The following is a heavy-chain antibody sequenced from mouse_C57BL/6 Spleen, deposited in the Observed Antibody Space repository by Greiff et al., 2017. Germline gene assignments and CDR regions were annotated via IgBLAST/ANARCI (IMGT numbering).Heavy chain of an antibody. J-gene: IGHJ2*01. CDR1: GYSITSGYY. V-gene: IGHV3-6*01. CDR2: ISYDGSN. CDR3: ASIYYGYDGFSFDY. Sequence: EVQLQQSGPGLVKPSQSLSLTCSVTGYSITSGYYWNWIRQFPGNKLEWMGYISYDGSNNYNPSLKNRISITRDTSKNQFFLKLNSVTTEDTATYYCASIYYGYDGFSFDYWGQGTTLTVSS. D-gene: IGHD2-2*01.